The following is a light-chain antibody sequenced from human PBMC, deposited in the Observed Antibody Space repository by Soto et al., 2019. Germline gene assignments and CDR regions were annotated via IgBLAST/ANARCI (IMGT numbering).Light chain of an antibody. Sequence: DIQLTQSPSSLSASVGDRVTIACRASQRIRSYLNWYQQKPGKAPKLLIYSATSLQTGVPSRFSGSQSGTDFTLTISSLQREDFATYYCQQSHDIPHTFGRGTTVEIK. J-gene: IGKJ4*01. CDR3: QQSHDIPHT. CDR2: SAT. V-gene: IGKV1-39*01. CDR1: QRIRSY.